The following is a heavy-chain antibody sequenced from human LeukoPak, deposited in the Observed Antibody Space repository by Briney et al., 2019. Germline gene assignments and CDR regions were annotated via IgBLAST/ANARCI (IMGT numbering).Heavy chain of an antibody. CDR1: GFTFSSYS. CDR2: ISSSSRTI. J-gene: IGHJ3*02. Sequence: PGGSLRLSCAASGFTFSSYSMNWVRQAPGKGLEWVSYISSSSRTIYYADSVKGRFTISRDNAKNSLYLQMNSLRAEDTAVYYCASPITMVRGVKAFDIWGQGTMVTVSS. D-gene: IGHD3-10*01. V-gene: IGHV3-48*01. CDR3: ASPITMVRGVKAFDI.